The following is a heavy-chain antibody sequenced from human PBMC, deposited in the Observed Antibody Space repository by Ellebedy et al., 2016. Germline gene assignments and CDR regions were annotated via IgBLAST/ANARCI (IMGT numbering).Heavy chain of an antibody. CDR2: IYHSGST. CDR3: ATDLDYYDSSGYSAYTPWGH. V-gene: IGHV4-38-2*02. CDR1: GYSISSGYY. D-gene: IGHD3-22*01. J-gene: IGHJ4*02. Sequence: SETLSLTCTVSGYSISSGYYWGWIRQPPGKGLEWIGSIYHSGSTYYNPSLKSRVTISVDTSKNQFSLKLSSVTAADTAVYYCATDLDYYDSSGYSAYTPWGHWGQGTLVTVSS.